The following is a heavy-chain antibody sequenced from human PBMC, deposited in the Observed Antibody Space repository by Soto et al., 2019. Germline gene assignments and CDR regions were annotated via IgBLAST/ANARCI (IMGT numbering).Heavy chain of an antibody. V-gene: IGHV3-33*01. Sequence: PGGSLRLSCAASGFTFSSYGMHWVRQAPGKGLEWVAVIWYDGSNKYYADSVKGRFTISRDNSKNTLYLQMNSLRAEDTAVYYCARDPGIAVAGKKNYFDYWGQGTLVTVSS. CDR3: ARDPGIAVAGKKNYFDY. J-gene: IGHJ4*02. D-gene: IGHD6-19*01. CDR2: IWYDGSNK. CDR1: GFTFSSYG.